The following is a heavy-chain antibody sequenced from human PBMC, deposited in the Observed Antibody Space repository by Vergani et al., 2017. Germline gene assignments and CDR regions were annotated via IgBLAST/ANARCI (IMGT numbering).Heavy chain of an antibody. Sequence: EMQLVESGGGLVQPGGSLRLSCAASGFTFSDHYMDWVRQAPGKGLEWVGRTRNKANSYTTEYAASVKGRFIVSRDASESSLYLQMNSLRVEDTAVYYCARWGNEKRLDSWGQGTLVTVSS. V-gene: IGHV3-72*01. D-gene: IGHD1-1*01. CDR3: ARWGNEKRLDS. CDR2: TRNKANSYTT. J-gene: IGHJ5*01. CDR1: GFTFSDHY.